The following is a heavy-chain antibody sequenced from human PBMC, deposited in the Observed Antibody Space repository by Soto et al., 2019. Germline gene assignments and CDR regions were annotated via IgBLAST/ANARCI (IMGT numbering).Heavy chain of an antibody. D-gene: IGHD4-17*01. CDR3: WYFDYGGNTGENLYYFDY. Sequence: GGSLRLSCAASGFTFSSYAMHWVRQAPGKGLEWVAVISYDGSNKYYADSVKGRFTISRDNSKNTLYLQMNSLRAEDTAVYYCWYFDYGGNTGENLYYFDYWGQGTLVTVSS. V-gene: IGHV3-30-3*01. CDR2: ISYDGSNK. J-gene: IGHJ4*02. CDR1: GFTFSSYA.